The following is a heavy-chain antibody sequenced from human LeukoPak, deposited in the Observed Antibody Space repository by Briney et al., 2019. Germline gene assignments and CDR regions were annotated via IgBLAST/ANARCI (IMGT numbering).Heavy chain of an antibody. CDR2: IFYTGST. V-gene: IGHV4-59*01. CDR3: ARHGNGAFDI. D-gene: IGHD1-1*01. CDR1: GGSFSGYY. Sequence: SETLSLTCAVYGGSFSGYYWSWVRQPPGKGLEWIGYIFYTGSTKYGPSLNSRVTISLDTSKNQFSLKLSSVTAADTAVYYCARHGNGAFDIWGQGTMVTVSS. J-gene: IGHJ3*02.